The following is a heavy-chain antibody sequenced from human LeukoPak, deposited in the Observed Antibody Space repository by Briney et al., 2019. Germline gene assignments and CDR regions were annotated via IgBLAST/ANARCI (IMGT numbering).Heavy chain of an antibody. V-gene: IGHV4-59*08. D-gene: IGHD5-18*01. CDR1: GGSVSSYY. CDR3: ARGYSYGSFDAFDI. Sequence: SETLSLTCTVSGGSVSSYYWSWIRQPAGKGLEWIGYIYYSGSTNYNPSLRSRVTISVDTSKNQFSLKLNSVTAADTAVYYCARGYSYGSFDAFDIWGQGTMVTVSS. J-gene: IGHJ3*02. CDR2: IYYSGST.